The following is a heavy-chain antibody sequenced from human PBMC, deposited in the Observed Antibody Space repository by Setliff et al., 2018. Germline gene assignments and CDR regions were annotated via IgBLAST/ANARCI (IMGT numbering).Heavy chain of an antibody. CDR1: GVSFSDYY. J-gene: IGHJ4*02. V-gene: IGHV4-34*01. CDR3: TFWSGYYKNDY. Sequence: KASETLSLTCTVYGVSFSDYYWGWVRQSPGKGLDWIGEINHSGTTNYGPSLEGRISISVDTSRRQFSLKLSSVTAAYMAVYYCTFWSGYYKNDYWAQGTVVTVSS. D-gene: IGHD3-3*01. CDR2: INHSGTT.